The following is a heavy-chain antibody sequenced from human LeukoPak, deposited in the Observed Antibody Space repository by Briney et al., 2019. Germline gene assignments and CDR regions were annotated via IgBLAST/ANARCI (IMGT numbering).Heavy chain of an antibody. D-gene: IGHD6-19*01. CDR1: GGSISSSSYY. J-gene: IGHJ4*02. CDR2: FYYSGNT. V-gene: IGHV4-39*01. Sequence: PSETLSLTCSVSGGSISSSSYYWGWIRQPPGKGLEWIGSFYYSGNTYYNPSLKSRVTISADTSKNEFSLKLRSVAAADTAVYYCARTAGVAVAGSRQYFDYWGQGTLVTVSS. CDR3: ARTAGVAVAGSRQYFDY.